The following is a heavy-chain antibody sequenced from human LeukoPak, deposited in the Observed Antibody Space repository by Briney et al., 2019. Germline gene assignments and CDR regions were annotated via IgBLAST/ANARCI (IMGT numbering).Heavy chain of an antibody. Sequence: PSETLSLTCAVSGGSISSSNWWSWVRQPPGKGLEWIGEIYHSGSTNYNPSLKSRVTISVDKSKNQFSLKLSSVTAADTAVYYCAIIALVWGGSFDIWGQGTMVTVSS. J-gene: IGHJ3*02. CDR2: IYHSGST. CDR1: GGSISSSNW. V-gene: IGHV4-4*02. CDR3: AIIALVWGGSFDI. D-gene: IGHD3-10*01.